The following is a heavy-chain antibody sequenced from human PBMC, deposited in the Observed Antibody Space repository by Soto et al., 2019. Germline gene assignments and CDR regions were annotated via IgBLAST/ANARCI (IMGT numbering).Heavy chain of an antibody. J-gene: IGHJ3*02. V-gene: IGHV3-30*18. Sequence: QVQLVESGGGVVQPGRSLRLSCAASGFTFSSYGMHWVHQAPGKGLEWVAVISYDGSNKYYADSVKGRFTISRDNSKNTLYLQMNRLRAEDTAVYYCAKDRFSGIRSYAFDIWGQGTMVTVSS. CDR1: GFTFSSYG. CDR3: AKDRFSGIRSYAFDI. CDR2: ISYDGSNK. D-gene: IGHD4-17*01.